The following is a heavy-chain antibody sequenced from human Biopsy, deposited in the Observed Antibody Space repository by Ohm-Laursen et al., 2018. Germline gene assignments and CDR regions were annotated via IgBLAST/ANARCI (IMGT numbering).Heavy chain of an antibody. CDR1: GVTFDTYA. J-gene: IGHJ3*01. CDR2: RIPYFNTI. CDR3: VGGQRGPPIGVTVPGDAFDL. D-gene: IGHD2/OR15-2a*01. V-gene: IGHV1-69*13. Sequence: SVKVSCKSSGVTFDTYAFGWVRQAPGQGLEWMGGRIPYFNTIYYARNFQDRAVITADRSARTTDMQLSGLRPDDTAAYYCVGGQRGPPIGVTVPGDAFDLWGPGTMVTVSP.